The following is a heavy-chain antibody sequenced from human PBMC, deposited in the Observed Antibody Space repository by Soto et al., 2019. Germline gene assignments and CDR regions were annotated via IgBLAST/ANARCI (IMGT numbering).Heavy chain of an antibody. CDR2: IYWNDDK. J-gene: IGHJ4*02. D-gene: IGHD3-22*01. Sequence: SGPTLVKPTQTLTLTCTFSGFSLSTSGVGVGWIRQPPGKALEWLALIYWNDDKRYSPSLKSRLTITKDTSKNQVVLTMTNMDPVDTATYYCAHRSNYDSSASESQIFRDWGQGTLVTVSS. CDR1: GFSLSTSGVG. CDR3: AHRSNYDSSASESQIFRD. V-gene: IGHV2-5*01.